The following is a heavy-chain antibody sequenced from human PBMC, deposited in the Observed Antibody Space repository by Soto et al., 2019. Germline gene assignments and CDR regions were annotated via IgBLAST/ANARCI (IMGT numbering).Heavy chain of an antibody. J-gene: IGHJ4*02. Sequence: SVPSLVNPTETLTLTCTVSGISLSNDRTGVSWIRQPPGKALEWLAHIFSNDEKSYSTSLKNRLTISKDTSKSQVVLIMTNMVPVDTGTYFCGRILRHKYYPPDYWGKGIQVTVS. D-gene: IGHD1-26*01. V-gene: IGHV2-26*01. CDR1: GISLSNDRTG. CDR2: IFSNDEK. CDR3: GRILRHKYYPPDY.